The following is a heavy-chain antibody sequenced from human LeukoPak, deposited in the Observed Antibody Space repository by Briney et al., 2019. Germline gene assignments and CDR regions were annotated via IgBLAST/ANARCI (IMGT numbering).Heavy chain of an antibody. CDR1: GFTFSSYA. D-gene: IGHD5-18*01. V-gene: IGHV3-23*01. J-gene: IGHJ4*02. Sequence: PGGSLKLSCAASGFTFSSYAMSWVRQTPGKGLEWVSAISGSGGSTYYADSVKGRFTISRDNSKNTLYLQMNSLRAEDTAVYYCAKDSGYSYGSFDYWGQGTLVTVSS. CDR2: ISGSGGST. CDR3: AKDSGYSYGSFDY.